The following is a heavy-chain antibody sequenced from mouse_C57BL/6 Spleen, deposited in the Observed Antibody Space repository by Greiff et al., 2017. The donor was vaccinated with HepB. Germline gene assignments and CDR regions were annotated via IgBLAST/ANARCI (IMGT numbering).Heavy chain of an antibody. CDR2: ISSGGSYT. CDR3: ARQSPIVQRSIMGD. CDR1: GFTFSSYG. Sequence: EVQLVESGGDLVKPGGSLKLSCAASGFTFSSYGMSWVRQTPDKRLEWVATISSGGSYTYYPDSVKGRFTISRDNAKNTLYLQRSSLKSEDTAMDDGARQSPIVQRSIMGDWGQGTSVTVAS. D-gene: IGHD2-12*01. V-gene: IGHV5-6*01. J-gene: IGHJ4*01.